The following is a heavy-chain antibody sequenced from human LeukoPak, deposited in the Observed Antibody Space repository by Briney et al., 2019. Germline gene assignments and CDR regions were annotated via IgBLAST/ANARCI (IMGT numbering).Heavy chain of an antibody. J-gene: IGHJ4*02. CDR3: ARDSEIPMVRGVIDY. V-gene: IGHV3-30*04. D-gene: IGHD3-10*01. CDR1: GFTFSSYA. Sequence: PGRSLRLSCAASGFTFSSYAMHWVRQAPGKGLEWVAVISYDGSNKYYADSVKGRFTISRDNSKNTLYLQMNSLRAEDTAVYYCARDSEIPMVRGVIDYWGQGTLVTVSS. CDR2: ISYDGSNK.